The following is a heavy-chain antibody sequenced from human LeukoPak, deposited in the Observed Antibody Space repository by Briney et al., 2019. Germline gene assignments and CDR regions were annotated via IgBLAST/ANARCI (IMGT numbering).Heavy chain of an antibody. D-gene: IGHD2/OR15-2a*01. Sequence: PSETLSLTCAVYGGSFSGYYWSWIRQPPGKGLEWIGEINHSGSTNYNPSLKSRVTISVDTSKNQFSLKLSSVTAADTAVYYCAREGGFSYAFDIWGQGTMVTVSS. V-gene: IGHV4-34*01. CDR3: AREGGFSYAFDI. J-gene: IGHJ3*02. CDR1: GGSFSGYY. CDR2: INHSGST.